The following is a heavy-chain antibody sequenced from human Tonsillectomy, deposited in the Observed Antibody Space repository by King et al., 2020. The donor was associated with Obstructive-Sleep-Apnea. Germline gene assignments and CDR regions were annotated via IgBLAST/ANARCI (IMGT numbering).Heavy chain of an antibody. CDR3: SKDRPVIAAAEPLDY. CDR2: ISGGGIST. D-gene: IGHD6-13*01. J-gene: IGHJ4*02. V-gene: IGHV3-23*04. CDR1: GFTFNSHG. Sequence: VQLVESGGGLVQPGGSLRLSCAASGFTFNSHGMSWVRQAPGKGLEWVSGISGGGISTYYADSVKGRFTISRNNSKNTLYLQMSGLRAEDTAIYYCSKDRPVIAAAEPLDYWGQGTLVTVSS.